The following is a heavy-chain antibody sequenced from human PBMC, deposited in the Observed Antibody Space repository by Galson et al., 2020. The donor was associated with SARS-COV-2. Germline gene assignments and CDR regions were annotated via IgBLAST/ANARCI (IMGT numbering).Heavy chain of an antibody. CDR3: ARSTQGSYYYGMDV. Sequence: GGSLRLSCAASGFTFSSYAMHWVRQAPGKGLEWVAVISYDGSNKYYADSVKGRFTISRDNSKNTLYLQMNSLRAEDTAVYYCARSTQGSYYYGMDVWGQGTTVTVSS. J-gene: IGHJ6*02. CDR1: GFTFSSYA. CDR2: ISYDGSNK. V-gene: IGHV3-30-3*01.